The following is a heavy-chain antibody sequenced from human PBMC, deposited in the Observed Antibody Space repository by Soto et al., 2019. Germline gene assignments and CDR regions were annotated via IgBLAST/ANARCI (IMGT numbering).Heavy chain of an antibody. V-gene: IGHV1-2*02. CDR3: ARIKWGLDYYSGMDV. CDR1: GYTFSDYF. CDR2: INPKTAAT. J-gene: IGHJ6*02. Sequence: QVQLVQSGAEVKKSGASVKVSCKASGYTFSDYFIQWLRQAPGQGLEWVAWINPKTAATNYAKKFQDRVTLTSDTSFSTAYVESTRLRPDDTAVYYCARIKWGLDYYSGMDVWGQGTAVTVSS. D-gene: IGHD1-26*01.